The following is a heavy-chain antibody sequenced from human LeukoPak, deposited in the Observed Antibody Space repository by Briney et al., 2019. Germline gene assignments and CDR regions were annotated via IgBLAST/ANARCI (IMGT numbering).Heavy chain of an antibody. Sequence: GGSLRLSCAASGFTFSGYSMNWVRQAPEKGLEWVSSISSSSSYIYYADSVKGRFTISRDNAKNSLYLQMNSLRAEDTAVYYCARGSDYYGSGSYYLFQHWGQGTLVTVSS. CDR1: GFTFSGYS. J-gene: IGHJ1*01. V-gene: IGHV3-21*01. CDR3: ARGSDYYGSGSYYLFQH. CDR2: ISSSSSYI. D-gene: IGHD3-10*01.